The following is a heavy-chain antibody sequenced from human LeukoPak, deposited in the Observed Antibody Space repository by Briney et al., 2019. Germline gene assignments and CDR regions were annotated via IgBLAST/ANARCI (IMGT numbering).Heavy chain of an antibody. CDR2: IYYSGSI. D-gene: IGHD3-3*02. CDR3: AKTSRPTIFSFDY. Sequence: SETLSLTCTVSGGSISSYYWSWIRQPPGKGLEWIGYIYYSGSINYNPSLKSRVTISVDTSKNQFSLKLSSVTAADTAVYYCAKTSRPTIFSFDYWGQGTLVTVSS. V-gene: IGHV4-59*08. J-gene: IGHJ4*02. CDR1: GGSISSYY.